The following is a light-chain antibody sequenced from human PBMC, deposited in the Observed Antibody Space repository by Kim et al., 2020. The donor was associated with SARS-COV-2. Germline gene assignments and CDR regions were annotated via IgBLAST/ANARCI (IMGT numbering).Light chain of an antibody. J-gene: IGLJ3*02. Sequence: QSVLTQPPSVSAAPGQKVTISCSGSSSNIGNNYVSWYQQLPGTAPKLLIHDNNERASGIPDRFSGSKSGTSATLGIAGLQTGDEAHYYCATWDNSGNVGMFGGGTQLTVL. V-gene: IGLV1-51*01. CDR3: ATWDNSGNVGM. CDR2: DNN. CDR1: SSNIGNNY.